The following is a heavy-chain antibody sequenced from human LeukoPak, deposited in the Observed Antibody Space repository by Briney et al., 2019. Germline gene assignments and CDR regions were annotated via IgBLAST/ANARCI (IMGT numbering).Heavy chain of an antibody. CDR2: IYPGDSDT. J-gene: IGHJ6*02. V-gene: IGHV5-51*01. Sequence: GESLKISCKGSGYSFTSYWIGWVRQMPGKGLEWMGIIYPGDSDTRYSPSFQGQVTISADKSISTAYLQWSSLKASDTAMYYCARVGSQAAAGTYYYGMDVWGQGTTVTVSS. CDR1: GYSFTSYW. D-gene: IGHD6-13*01. CDR3: ARVGSQAAAGTYYYGMDV.